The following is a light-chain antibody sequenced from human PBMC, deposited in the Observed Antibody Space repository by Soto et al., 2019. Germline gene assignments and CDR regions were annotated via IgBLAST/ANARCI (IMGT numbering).Light chain of an antibody. CDR3: QRYGSSLYT. CDR2: GTS. J-gene: IGKJ2*01. V-gene: IGKV3-20*01. Sequence: EIVLTQSPGTLSLSPGERATLSCRASQSVSSSYLAWYQQKPGQAPRLLIYGTSSRATGIPDKFSGSESGTDFTRTINRLEPEDSAVYYWQRYGSSLYTFGQGTKLEIK. CDR1: QSVSSSY.